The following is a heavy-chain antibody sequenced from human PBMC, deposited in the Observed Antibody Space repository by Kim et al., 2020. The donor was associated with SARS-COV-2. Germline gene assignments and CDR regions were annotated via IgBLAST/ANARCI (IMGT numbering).Heavy chain of an antibody. CDR1: GFTFSSYG. V-gene: IGHV3-30*18. D-gene: IGHD3-3*01. J-gene: IGHJ6*02. Sequence: GGSLRLSCAASGFTFSSYGMHWVRQAPGKGLEWVAVISYDGSNKYYADSVKGRFTISRDNSKNTLYLQMNSLRAEDTAVYYCAKDGPCDVLRFLEWFCYYGMDVWGQGTTVTVSS. CDR2: ISYDGSNK. CDR3: AKDGPCDVLRFLEWFCYYGMDV.